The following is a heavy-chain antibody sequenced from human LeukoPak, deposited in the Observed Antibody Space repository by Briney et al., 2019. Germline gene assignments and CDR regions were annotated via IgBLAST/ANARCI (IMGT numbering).Heavy chain of an antibody. CDR2: IISSSSRI. CDR1: GFTFSSYT. J-gene: IGHJ4*02. V-gene: IGHV3-21*01. Sequence: GGSLRLSCAASGFTFSSYTMMWVRQAPGRGLEYVSSIISSSSRIFYADSVRGRFTISRDNAKNSLYLQMNSLRAEDTAVYYCARVPVGYQGYSSAWYTDYWGQETLVSVSS. CDR3: ARVPVGYQGYSSAWYTDY. D-gene: IGHD6-19*01.